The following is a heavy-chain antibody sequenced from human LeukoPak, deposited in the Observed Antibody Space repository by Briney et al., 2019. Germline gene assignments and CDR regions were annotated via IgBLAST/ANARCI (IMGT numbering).Heavy chain of an antibody. CDR1: GYSMRSGYY. CDR3: ARVPHGETVFGVVLYWLDP. V-gene: IGHV4-38-2*02. Sequence: SETLSLTCTVSGYSMRSGYYWGWIRQPTGKGLEWIGSTYHSGSTNYNPSLKSRVTISVDTSKNQFSLKLNSVTAADTAVYYCARVPHGETVFGVVLYWLDPWGQGTLITVFS. CDR2: TYHSGST. D-gene: IGHD3-3*01. J-gene: IGHJ5*02.